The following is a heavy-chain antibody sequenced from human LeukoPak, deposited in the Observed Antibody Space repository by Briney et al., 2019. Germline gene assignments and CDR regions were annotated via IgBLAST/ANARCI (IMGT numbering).Heavy chain of an antibody. CDR1: GYTFTSYA. CDR3: AREGGYSYGEGYYFDY. J-gene: IGHJ4*02. Sequence: GASVKVSCKASGYTFTSYAMHWVRQAPGQRLEWMGWINAGNGNTKYSQKFQGRVNMTRDTSASTAYMELSSLRSEDTAVYYCAREGGYSYGEGYYFDYWGQGTLVTVSS. CDR2: INAGNGNT. V-gene: IGHV1-3*01. D-gene: IGHD5-18*01.